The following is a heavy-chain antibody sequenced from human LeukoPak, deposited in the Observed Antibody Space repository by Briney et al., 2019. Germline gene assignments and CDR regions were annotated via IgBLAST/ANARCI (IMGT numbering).Heavy chain of an antibody. D-gene: IGHD4-11*01. J-gene: IGHJ4*02. V-gene: IGHV3-23*01. Sequence: PGGSLRLSCTASGFTFNSHAMSWVRQAPGKGLEWVSGIDSSGDNTYYADSVKGRFTISRDNSKNTLYLQMNSLRAEDTAVYYCATPVTTKAFFDYWGQGTLVTVSS. CDR3: ATPVTTKAFFDY. CDR1: GFTFNSHA. CDR2: IDSSGDNT.